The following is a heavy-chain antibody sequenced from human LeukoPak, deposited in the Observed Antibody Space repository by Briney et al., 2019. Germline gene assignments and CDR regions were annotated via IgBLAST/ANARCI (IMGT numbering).Heavy chain of an antibody. V-gene: IGHV3-23*01. CDR2: ISSSGGNT. Sequence: GRSLSPSCAVSGSTFTNYAISCVRQAAGKGLEWVSSISSSGGNTYYVDSVKGRCTITRDNSNNILYLQMNSLKAGDTAVYYCAKRPRIAAAGTNFDYWGQGTLLIVSS. D-gene: IGHD6-13*01. J-gene: IGHJ4*02. CDR3: AKRPRIAAAGTNFDY. CDR1: GSTFTNYA.